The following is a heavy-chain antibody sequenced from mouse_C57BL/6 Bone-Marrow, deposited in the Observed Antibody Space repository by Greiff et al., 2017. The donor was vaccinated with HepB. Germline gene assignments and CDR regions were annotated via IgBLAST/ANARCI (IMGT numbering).Heavy chain of an antibody. CDR1: GFTFSDYY. Sequence: EVQLQQSEGGLVQPGSSMKLSYTASGFTFSDYYMAWVRQVPEKGLEWVANINYDGSSTYYLDSLKSRFIISRDNAKNILYLQMSSLKSEDTATYYCAREDYGTSAWFAYWGQGTLVTVSA. V-gene: IGHV5-16*01. CDR2: INYDGSST. CDR3: AREDYGTSAWFAY. J-gene: IGHJ3*01. D-gene: IGHD1-1*01.